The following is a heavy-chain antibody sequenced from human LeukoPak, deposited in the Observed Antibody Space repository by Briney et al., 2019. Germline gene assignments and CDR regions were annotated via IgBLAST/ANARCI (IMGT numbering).Heavy chain of an antibody. J-gene: IGHJ4*02. D-gene: IGHD2-2*02. CDR2: INPNSGGT. CDR3: ARSGAIVVVPAAIDFDY. CDR1: GYTFTGYY. Sequence: ASVKVSCKASGYTFTGYYMHWVRQAPGQGLEWMGWINPNSGGTNYAQKFQGRVTMTRDTSISTAYMELSRLRPDDTAVYYCARSGAIVVVPAAIDFDYWGQGTLVTVSS. V-gene: IGHV1-2*02.